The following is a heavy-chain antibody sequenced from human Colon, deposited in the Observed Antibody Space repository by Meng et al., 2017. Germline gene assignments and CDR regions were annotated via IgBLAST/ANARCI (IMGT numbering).Heavy chain of an antibody. D-gene: IGHD3-10*01. J-gene: IGHJ4*02. CDR1: GDSVSSNRAL. CDR2: TYYRSEWQN. CDR3: TTWYGEY. Sequence: QVQLQRFGPGLVKPSQTLSLTCAISGDSVSSNRALWHWVRQSPSRGLEWLGQTYYRSEWQNHYGVSVKSRITINADTSRNHFSLHLNSVTPEDTAVYYCTTWYGEYWGQGTLVTVSS. V-gene: IGHV6-1*01.